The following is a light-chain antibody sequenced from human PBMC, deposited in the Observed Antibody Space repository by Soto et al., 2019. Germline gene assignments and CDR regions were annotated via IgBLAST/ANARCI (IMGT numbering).Light chain of an antibody. CDR1: QSVRSY. Sequence: DIQMTKSPSSRSASVGDTFTITCRASQSVRSYLNWYQQKPGKAPKLLIYDASSLEGGVPSKFSGSGSGTEFTLTISNLQPDDFATYYCQQYSNYWTFGQGTKVDIK. CDR2: DAS. CDR3: QQYSNYWT. J-gene: IGKJ1*01. V-gene: IGKV1-5*01.